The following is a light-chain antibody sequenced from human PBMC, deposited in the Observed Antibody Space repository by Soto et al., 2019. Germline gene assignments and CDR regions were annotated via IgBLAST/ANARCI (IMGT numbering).Light chain of an antibody. CDR1: QSISSY. CDR3: QQCFSLTPLT. V-gene: IGKV1-39*01. J-gene: IGKJ4*01. CDR2: AAS. Sequence: DIQMTQSPFSLSASVGDRVTITCRASQSISSYLNWYQQKPGKAPKVLISAASSLQSGVPSRFSGSGSGTDFTLTISSLQPEDFATYYCQQCFSLTPLTFGGGTKVEI.